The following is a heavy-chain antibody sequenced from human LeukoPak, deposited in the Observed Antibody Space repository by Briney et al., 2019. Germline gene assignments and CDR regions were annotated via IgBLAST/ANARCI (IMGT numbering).Heavy chain of an antibody. Sequence: PGGSLRLSCAASGFTFSDHYMDWVRQAPGKGLEWVGRTRNKANSYTTEYAASVKGRFTISRDDSKNSLYLQMNSLKTEDTAVYYCARDLGDFWSGYFDYWGQGTLVTVSS. CDR1: GFTFSDHY. CDR2: TRNKANSYTT. CDR3: ARDLGDFWSGYFDY. J-gene: IGHJ4*02. D-gene: IGHD3-3*01. V-gene: IGHV3-72*01.